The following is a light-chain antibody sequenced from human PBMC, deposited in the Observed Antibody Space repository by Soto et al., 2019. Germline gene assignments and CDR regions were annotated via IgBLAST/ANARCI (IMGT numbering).Light chain of an antibody. CDR2: AAS. V-gene: IGKV1-39*01. J-gene: IGKJ2*01. CDR1: QRIASY. CDR3: QQSYSTPYT. Sequence: DIQMTQSPSSLSASVGDRVTITCRARQRIASYLNWYQQKPGKAPKLLIYAASSLQSGVPSRFSGSGSGTDFTLTISSLQPEDSATYYCQQSYSTPYTFGQGTKLEIK.